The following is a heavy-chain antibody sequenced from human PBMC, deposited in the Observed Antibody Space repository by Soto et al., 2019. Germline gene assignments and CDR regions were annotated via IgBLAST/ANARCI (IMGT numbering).Heavy chain of an antibody. CDR2: IKSIPDGGTA. CDR3: TTDTVCDY. Sequence: GGSLRLSCAASGFTFTTNAMSWVRRAPGKGLEWVGRIKSIPDGGTADYAAPLKGRFTISRDDSRDTLFLQMNSLKTEDTAVYYCTTDTVCDYWGQGALVTVSS. V-gene: IGHV3-15*05. J-gene: IGHJ4*02. D-gene: IGHD3-16*01. CDR1: GFTFTTNA.